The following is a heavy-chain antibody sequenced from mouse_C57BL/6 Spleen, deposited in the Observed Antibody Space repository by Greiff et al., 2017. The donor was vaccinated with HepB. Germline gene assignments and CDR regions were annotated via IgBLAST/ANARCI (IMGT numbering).Heavy chain of an antibody. Sequence: EVQVVESGGDLVKPGGSLKLSCAASGFTFSSYGMSWVRQTPDKRLEWVATISSGGSYTYYPDSVKGRFTISRDNAKNTLYLQMSSLKSEDTAMYYCAREGYDYDGYYFDYWGQGTTLTVSS. D-gene: IGHD2-4*01. J-gene: IGHJ2*01. V-gene: IGHV5-6*01. CDR2: ISSGGSYT. CDR3: AREGYDYDGYYFDY. CDR1: GFTFSSYG.